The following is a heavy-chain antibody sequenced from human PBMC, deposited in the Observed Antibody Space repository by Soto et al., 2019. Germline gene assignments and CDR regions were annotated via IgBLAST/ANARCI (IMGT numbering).Heavy chain of an antibody. D-gene: IGHD6-13*01. CDR1: GGSISSYY. V-gene: IGHV4-59*12. Sequence: PSETLSLTCTVSGGSISSYYWSWIRQPPGKGLEWIGYIYYSGSTYYNPSLKSRVTISVDTSKNQFSLKLSSVTAADTAVYYCARDSSSSPMDVWGKGTTVTVSS. CDR2: IYYSGST. CDR3: ARDSSSSPMDV. J-gene: IGHJ6*03.